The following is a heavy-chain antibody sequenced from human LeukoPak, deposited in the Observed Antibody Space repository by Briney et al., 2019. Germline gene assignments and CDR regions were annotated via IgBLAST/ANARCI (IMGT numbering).Heavy chain of an antibody. Sequence: GRSLRLSCAASGFTFSSYAMHWVRQAPGKGLEWVAVISYDGSNKYYADSVKGRFTISRDNSKNTLYLQMNSLRAEDTAVYYCAPLETIAARAEGDYWGQGTLVTVSS. D-gene: IGHD6-25*01. CDR2: ISYDGSNK. CDR3: APLETIAARAEGDY. CDR1: GFTFSSYA. J-gene: IGHJ4*02. V-gene: IGHV3-30*04.